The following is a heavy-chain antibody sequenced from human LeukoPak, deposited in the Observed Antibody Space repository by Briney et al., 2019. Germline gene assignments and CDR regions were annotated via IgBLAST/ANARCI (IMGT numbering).Heavy chain of an antibody. CDR1: GGSISSYY. D-gene: IGHD3-22*01. J-gene: IGHJ6*03. Sequence: PSETLSLTCTVSGGSISSYYWSWIRQPPGKGLEWIGYIYYSGGTNYNPSLKSRVTISVDTSKNQFSLKLSSVTAADTAVYYCARRFDSTLSQYYYMDVWGKGTTVTVSS. CDR3: ARRFDSTLSQYYYMDV. CDR2: IYYSGGT. V-gene: IGHV4-59*08.